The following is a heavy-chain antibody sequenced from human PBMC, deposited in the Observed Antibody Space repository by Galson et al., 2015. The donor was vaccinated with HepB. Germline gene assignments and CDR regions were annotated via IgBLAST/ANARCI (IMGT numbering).Heavy chain of an antibody. CDR1: RFIFGCCW. D-gene: IGHD1-26*01. CDR3: VKWGDYVMDV. CDR2: IKSDGTER. V-gene: IGHV3-7*01. J-gene: IGHJ6*02. Sequence: SLRLSCAGSRFIFGCCWMGWVRQAPGKGPEWVATIKSDGTERHYMDSAKGSFTISRDNARNSLSLQINSLRVEDTAVYYCVKWGDYVMDVWGQGTTVIVPS.